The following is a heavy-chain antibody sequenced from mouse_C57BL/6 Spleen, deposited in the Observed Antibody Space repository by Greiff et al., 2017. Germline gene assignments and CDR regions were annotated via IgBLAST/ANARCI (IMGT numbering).Heavy chain of an antibody. Sequence: EVKLMESGEGLVKPGGSLKLSCAASGFTFSSYAMSWVRQTPEKRLEWVAYISSGGDYIYYADTVKGRFTISRDNARNTLYLQMSSLKSEDTAMYYCTRDTSIYYGNYDAMDYWGQGTSVTVSS. D-gene: IGHD2-1*01. CDR3: TRDTSIYYGNYDAMDY. CDR1: GFTFSSYA. J-gene: IGHJ4*01. V-gene: IGHV5-9-1*02. CDR2: ISSGGDYI.